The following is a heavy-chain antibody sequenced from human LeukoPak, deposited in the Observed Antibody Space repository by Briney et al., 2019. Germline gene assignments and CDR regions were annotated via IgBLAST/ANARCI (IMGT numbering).Heavy chain of an antibody. J-gene: IGHJ4*02. Sequence: GGSLRLSCAASGFPFSTFGMHWVRQAPGKGLEWVAAIAYDGSVKYYPDSVKGRLTISRDNSKNTLYLQMNSLRAEDSAVYYCAKDRTVVGATSFDYWGLGTLVTVSS. CDR1: GFPFSTFG. V-gene: IGHV3-30*18. CDR3: AKDRTVVGATSFDY. D-gene: IGHD1-26*01. CDR2: IAYDGSVK.